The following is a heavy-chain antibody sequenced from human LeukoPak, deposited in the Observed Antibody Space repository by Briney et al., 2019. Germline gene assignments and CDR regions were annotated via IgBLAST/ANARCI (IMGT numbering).Heavy chain of an antibody. Sequence: GRSLRLSCAASGFTFDDYAMHWVRQAPGKGLEWASGISWNSGSIGYADSVKGRFTISRDNAKNSLYLQMNSLRAEDTALYYCAKEDGSGSYYPNYFDYWGQGTLVTVSS. D-gene: IGHD3-10*01. CDR1: GFTFDDYA. CDR3: AKEDGSGSYYPNYFDY. J-gene: IGHJ4*02. V-gene: IGHV3-9*01. CDR2: ISWNSGSI.